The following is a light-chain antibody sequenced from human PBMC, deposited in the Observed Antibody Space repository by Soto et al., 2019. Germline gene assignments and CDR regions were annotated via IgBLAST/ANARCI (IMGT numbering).Light chain of an antibody. V-gene: IGKV3-20*01. CDR1: QRISNYY. CDR2: GAS. J-gene: IGKJ4*01. CDR3: QQYGSSPLT. Sequence: VLTHAPDTLSLSSGERATLSCRASQRISNYYLAWYHQKPGQAPRLLIYGASSRATGVPDRFSGSGSGTDFTLTISRLEPEDFAVYYCQQYGSSPLTFGGGTKVDIK.